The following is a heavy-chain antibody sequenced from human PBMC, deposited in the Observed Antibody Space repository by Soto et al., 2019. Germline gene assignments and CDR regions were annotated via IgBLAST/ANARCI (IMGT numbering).Heavy chain of an antibody. Sequence: KQSQTLSLTCAISGDRVSSNSAAWNWIRQSPSRGLEWLGRTYYRSKWYNDSAVSVKSRITINPDTSKNQFSLQLNSVTPEDTAVYYCARDVWEGATLVYYFDYWGQGTLVTVSS. CDR3: ARDVWEGATLVYYFDY. J-gene: IGHJ4*02. CDR1: GDRVSSNSAA. V-gene: IGHV6-1*01. CDR2: TYYRSKWYN. D-gene: IGHD1-26*01.